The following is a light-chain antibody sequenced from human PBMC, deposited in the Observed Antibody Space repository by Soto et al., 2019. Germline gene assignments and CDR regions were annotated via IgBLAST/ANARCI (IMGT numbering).Light chain of an antibody. V-gene: IGLV1-51*01. Sequence: QSVLTQPPSVSAAPGQKVTISCSGSSSNIGNNYVSWYQQLPGTAPKFLIYDNNKRPSRIPDRFSGSKSGASATLDITGLQTGDEADYYCGTWDSSLSVWVFGGGTKVTVL. CDR2: DNN. CDR1: SSNIGNNY. J-gene: IGLJ3*02. CDR3: GTWDSSLSVWV.